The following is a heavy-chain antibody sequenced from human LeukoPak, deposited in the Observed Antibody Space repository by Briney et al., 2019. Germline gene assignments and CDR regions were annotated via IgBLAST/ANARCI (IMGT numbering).Heavy chain of an antibody. CDR2: IYYSGST. CDR1: GESFSGYY. CDR3: ARAVHTAMVVY. J-gene: IGHJ4*02. Sequence: PSETLSLTCAVYGESFSGYYWSWIRQPPGKGLEWIGSIYYSGSTYYNPSLKSRVTISVDTSKNQFSLKLSSVTAADTAVYYCARAVHTAMVVYWGQGTLVTVSS. V-gene: IGHV4-34*01. D-gene: IGHD5-18*01.